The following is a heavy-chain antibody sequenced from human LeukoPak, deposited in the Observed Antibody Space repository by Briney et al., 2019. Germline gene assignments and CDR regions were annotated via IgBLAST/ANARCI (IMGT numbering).Heavy chain of an antibody. Sequence: GGSLRLSCAASGFTFSSYWMSWVRQAPGKGLEWVANIKQDGSEKYYVDSVKGRFTISRDNAKNSLYLQMNSLRAEDTAVYYCARSGSYYLWDYFDYWGQGTLVTVSS. J-gene: IGHJ4*02. CDR2: IKQDGSEK. V-gene: IGHV3-7*01. D-gene: IGHD1-26*01. CDR3: ARSGSYYLWDYFDY. CDR1: GFTFSSYW.